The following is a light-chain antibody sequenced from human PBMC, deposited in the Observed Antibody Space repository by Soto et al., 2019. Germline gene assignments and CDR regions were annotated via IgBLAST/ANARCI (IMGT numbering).Light chain of an antibody. V-gene: IGKV1-5*03. CDR3: QQYNSYPWT. CDR1: QYITTW. J-gene: IGKJ1*01. CDR2: KAS. Sequence: DIQMTQSPSTLSASVGDRVTITCRASQYITTWLAWYQQKPGKAPKLLIYKASSLESGVPSRFSGSGSGTEFTLTISSLQPDDSATYYCQQYNSYPWTFGHGTKVEI.